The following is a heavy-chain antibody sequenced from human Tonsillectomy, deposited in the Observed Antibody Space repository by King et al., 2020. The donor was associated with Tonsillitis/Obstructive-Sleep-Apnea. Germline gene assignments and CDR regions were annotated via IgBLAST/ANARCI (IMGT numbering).Heavy chain of an antibody. J-gene: IGHJ6*03. CDR2: ISSSSSYT. Sequence: VQLVESGGGLVKPGGSLRLSCAASGFTFSDYYMSWIRQAPGKGLEWVSYISSSSSYTNYADSVKGRFTFSSDNAKNSLYLQMNSLRAEDTAVYYCARARGYQLPPYYYMDVWGKGTTVTVSS. D-gene: IGHD2-2*01. CDR3: ARARGYQLPPYYYMDV. V-gene: IGHV3-11*05. CDR1: GFTFSDYY.